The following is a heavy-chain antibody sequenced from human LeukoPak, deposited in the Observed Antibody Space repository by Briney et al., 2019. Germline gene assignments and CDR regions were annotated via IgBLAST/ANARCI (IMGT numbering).Heavy chain of an antibody. CDR3: VKALGYCSGGSCYFDY. CDR2: ISWDGGST. D-gene: IGHD2-15*01. V-gene: IGHV3-43*01. J-gene: IGHJ4*02. CDR1: GFTFDDYT. Sequence: GGSLRLSCAASGFTFDDYTMHWVRQGPGEGLEWVSLISWDGGSTYYADSVKGRFTISRDNSKNSLYLQMNSLRTEDTALYYCVKALGYCSGGSCYFDYWGQGTLVTVSS.